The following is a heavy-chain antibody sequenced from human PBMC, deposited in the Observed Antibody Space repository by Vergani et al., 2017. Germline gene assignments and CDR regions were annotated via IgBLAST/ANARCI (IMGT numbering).Heavy chain of an antibody. V-gene: IGHV3-13*01. CDR3: ARASSEEGPTSPAAFGMDV. CDR1: GFTFSSYD. J-gene: IGHJ6*02. CDR2: IGTAGDT. D-gene: IGHD5-12*01. Sequence: EVQLVESGGGLVKPGGSLRLSCAASGFTFSSYDMHWVRHATGKGLEWVSAIGTAGDTYYPGSVKGRFPISRANAKNSLYLQMNSMRAGDTAVYYWARASSEEGPTSPAAFGMDVWGQGTTVTVSS.